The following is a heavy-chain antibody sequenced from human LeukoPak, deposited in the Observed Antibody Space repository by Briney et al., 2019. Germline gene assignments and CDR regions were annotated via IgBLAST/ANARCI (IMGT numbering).Heavy chain of an antibody. Sequence: SVKVSCKASGGTFSSYAISWVRQAPGQGLEWMGGIIPIFGTANYAQKFQGRVTITADESTSTAYMELSSLRSEDTAVYYCARDREGYDFWSGYYRFDYWGQGTLVTVSS. CDR2: IIPIFGTA. J-gene: IGHJ4*02. D-gene: IGHD3-3*01. CDR1: GGTFSSYA. V-gene: IGHV1-69*01. CDR3: ARDREGYDFWSGYYRFDY.